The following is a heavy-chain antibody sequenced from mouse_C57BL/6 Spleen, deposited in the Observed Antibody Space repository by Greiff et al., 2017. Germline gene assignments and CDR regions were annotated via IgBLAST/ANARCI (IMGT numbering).Heavy chain of an antibody. CDR2: INPNNGGT. CDR1: GYTFTDYY. D-gene: IGHD1-1*01. J-gene: IGHJ2*01. V-gene: IGHV1-26*01. CDR3: ARITTVVATLDY. Sequence: EVQLQQSGPELVKPGASVKISCKASGYTFTDYYMNWVKQSHGKSLEWIGDINPNNGGTSYNQKFKGKATLTVDKSSSTAYMELRSLTSEDSAVYYCARITTVVATLDYWGQGTTLTVSS.